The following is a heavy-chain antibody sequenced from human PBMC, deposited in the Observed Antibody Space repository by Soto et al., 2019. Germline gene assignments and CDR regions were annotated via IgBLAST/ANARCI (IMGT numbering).Heavy chain of an antibody. V-gene: IGHV4-34*01. D-gene: IGHD1-26*01. CDR3: ARAAVKLGATLFDS. CDR1: GGSLRGHY. CDR2: INHSGFT. J-gene: IGHJ4*02. Sequence: SETLSLTCAVSGGSLRGHYWSWIRQSPEKGLEWIGEINHSGFTNYNPNLKSRVTISRDAPKTQFSLRLSSMPAADSAVYFCARAAVKLGATLFDSWGQGTLVTVSS.